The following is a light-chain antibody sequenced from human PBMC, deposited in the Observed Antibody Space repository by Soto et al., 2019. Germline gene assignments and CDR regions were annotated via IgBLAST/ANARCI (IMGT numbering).Light chain of an antibody. CDR2: GAS. J-gene: IGKJ1*01. CDR3: QQYGTSPWT. Sequence: EIVLTQSPGTLSLSPGERATLSCRASQSVSNNYLAWYQQNPGQAPRLLIYGASSRATGIPDRFSGSGSGKDFTLTISRLEPEDFAVYYCQQYGTSPWTFGQGTKVEIK. CDR1: QSVSNNY. V-gene: IGKV3-20*01.